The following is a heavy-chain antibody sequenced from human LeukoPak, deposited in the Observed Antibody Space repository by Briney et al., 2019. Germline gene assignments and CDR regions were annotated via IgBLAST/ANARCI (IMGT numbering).Heavy chain of an antibody. CDR2: MNPNSGDT. Sequence: ASVKVSCKASGYSFNNYDINWVRQATGQGLEWMGWMNPNSGDTGYAQKFQGRVTITRDTSITTAYMELSSLRSEDTAVYYCARGGGILTGYSIWGQGTLVTVSS. CDR3: ARGGGILTGYSI. CDR1: GYSFNNYD. J-gene: IGHJ4*02. V-gene: IGHV1-8*03. D-gene: IGHD3-9*01.